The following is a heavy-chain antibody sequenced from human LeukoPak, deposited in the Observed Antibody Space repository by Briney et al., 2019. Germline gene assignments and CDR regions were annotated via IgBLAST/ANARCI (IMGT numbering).Heavy chain of an antibody. CDR2: IIPNLGTT. J-gene: IGHJ4*02. CDR3: ATTNDGGGYQWGDFFDF. Sequence: GASLKVSCKASGGTSNSHAISWVRQAPGQGLEWMGRIIPNLGTTNRAQNFQGRVSLTADKSTNTAYMELTSLTSDETDVYYCATTNDGGGYQWGDFFDFWGQGTLVTVSS. CDR1: GGTSNSHA. D-gene: IGHD3-22*01. V-gene: IGHV1-69*04.